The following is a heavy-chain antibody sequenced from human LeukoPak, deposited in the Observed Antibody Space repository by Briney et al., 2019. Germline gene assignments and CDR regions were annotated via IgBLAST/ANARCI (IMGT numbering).Heavy chain of an antibody. V-gene: IGHV3-74*01. CDR3: ARDYGEGGYYFDY. D-gene: IGHD4-17*01. CDR2: ISSDGSST. Sequence: GGSLRLSCAASGFTFSTYWMHWVRQAPGKGLVWLSRISSDGSSTNYADYVKGRFTISRDNAKNTPYLQMNSLRAEDTAVYYCARDYGEGGYYFDYWGQGTLVTVSS. J-gene: IGHJ4*02. CDR1: GFTFSTYW.